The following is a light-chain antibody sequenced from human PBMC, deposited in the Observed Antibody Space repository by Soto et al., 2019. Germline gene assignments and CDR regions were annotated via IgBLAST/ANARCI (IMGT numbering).Light chain of an antibody. Sequence: SYELTQPPSVSVAPGKTARITCGGNTIGSKSVHWYQQKPGQTPILVIYFDSDRPSGIPERLSSSNSGNTATLTISRVEAVDEAYYYWQVWDSSSDHVVLGGRTKVTVL. J-gene: IGLJ2*01. V-gene: IGLV3-21*04. CDR1: TIGSKS. CDR3: QVWDSSSDHVV. CDR2: FDS.